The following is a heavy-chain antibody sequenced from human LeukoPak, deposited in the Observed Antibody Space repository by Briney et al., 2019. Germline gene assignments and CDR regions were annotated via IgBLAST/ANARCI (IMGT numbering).Heavy chain of an antibody. D-gene: IGHD3-22*01. CDR3: ARVTSGGYLDS. CDR1: GGSISSGSYY. J-gene: IGHJ4*02. V-gene: IGHV4-61*02. Sequence: SETLSLTCTVSGGSISSGSYYWSWIRQPAGKGLEWIGRIYTSGGTNYNPSLKSRVSISVDTSKNQFSLKLNSVTAADTAVYYCARVTSGGYLDSWGQGTLVTVSS. CDR2: IYTSGGT.